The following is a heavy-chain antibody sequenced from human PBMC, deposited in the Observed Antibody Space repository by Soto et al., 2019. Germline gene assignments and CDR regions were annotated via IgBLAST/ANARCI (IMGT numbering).Heavy chain of an antibody. D-gene: IGHD3-10*01. CDR1: GFTFRSYG. J-gene: IGHJ6*02. V-gene: IGHV3-30*18. CDR2: ISYGGSEK. CDR3: AKVSSDRGYYYFAMDV. Sequence: VLLVESGGGVVQPGRSLRLSCAASGFTFRSYGMHWVRQAPGKGLEWVAVISYGGSEKYYADSVKGRFTVSRDNSKNTLYLQMNSLRAEDTAVYYCAKVSSDRGYYYFAMDVWGQGTTVTVS.